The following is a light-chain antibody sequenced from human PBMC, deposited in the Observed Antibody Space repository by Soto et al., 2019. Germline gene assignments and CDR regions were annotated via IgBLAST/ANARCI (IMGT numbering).Light chain of an antibody. J-gene: IGKJ1*01. Sequence: DIQMTQSPSTLSASVGDRVTIACRSSQTINRWLAWYQQKPGEVPKLLIYKASVLESGVPSRFSGSGSGREFTLTISGLQPDDFATYYCQQYNTYSWTFGQGTKVDIK. CDR3: QQYNTYSWT. V-gene: IGKV1-5*03. CDR1: QTINRW. CDR2: KAS.